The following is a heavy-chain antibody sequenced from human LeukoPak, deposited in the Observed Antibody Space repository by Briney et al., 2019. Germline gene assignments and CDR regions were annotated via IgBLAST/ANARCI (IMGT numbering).Heavy chain of an antibody. Sequence: PGGSLRLSCAASGFTFSSYSMNWVRQAPGKGLEWVSSISSSSSYIYYADSVKGRFTISRDNAKNSLYLQMNSLRAEDTAVYYCARPRGCGGDCYSFDYWGQGTLVTVSS. CDR1: GFTFSSYS. CDR2: ISSSSSYI. V-gene: IGHV3-21*01. J-gene: IGHJ4*02. CDR3: ARPRGCGGDCYSFDY. D-gene: IGHD2-21*02.